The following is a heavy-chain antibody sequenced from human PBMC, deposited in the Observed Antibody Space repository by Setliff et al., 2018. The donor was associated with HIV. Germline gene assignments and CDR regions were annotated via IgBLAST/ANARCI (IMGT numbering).Heavy chain of an antibody. CDR2: NNPNSGGT. CDR1: GYTFTGYY. V-gene: IGHV1-2*06. J-gene: IGHJ4*01. CDR3: ARDGWDYYGSGSYPPLYYFDS. Sequence: ASVKVSCKASGYTFTGYYMHWVRQAPGQGLEWMGRNNPNSGGTNYTQKFKGRVTMTRDTFISTAYMELSRLRSDDTAVYYCARDGWDYYGSGSYPPLYYFDSWGQGTLVTVSS. D-gene: IGHD3-10*01.